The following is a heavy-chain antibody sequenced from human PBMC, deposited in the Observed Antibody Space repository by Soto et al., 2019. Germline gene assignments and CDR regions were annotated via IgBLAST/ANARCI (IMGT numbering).Heavy chain of an antibody. CDR2: ISGSGGST. CDR1: GFTFSSYA. D-gene: IGHD3-3*01. J-gene: IGHJ6*02. V-gene: IGHV3-23*01. Sequence: GGSLRLSCAASGFTFSSYAMSWVRQAPGKGLEWVSAISGSGGSTYYADSVKGRFTISRDNSKNTLYLQMNSLRAEDTAVYYCAKVFGVVTHYGMDVWGQGTTVTVSS. CDR3: AKVFGVVTHYGMDV.